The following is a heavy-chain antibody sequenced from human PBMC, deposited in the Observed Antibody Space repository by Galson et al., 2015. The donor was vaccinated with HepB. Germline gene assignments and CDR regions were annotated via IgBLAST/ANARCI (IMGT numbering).Heavy chain of an antibody. D-gene: IGHD6-13*01. CDR3: ARDREVAAAGGYYYGMDV. CDR2: INVGNGNT. V-gene: IGHV1-3*01. Sequence: SVKVSCKASGYTFTTYAVRWVRQAPGQRLEWMGWINVGNGNTKSAQKFQGRVTITRDTSASTAYMELSSLRSEDTAVYYCARDREVAAAGGYYYGMDVWGQGTTVTVSS. J-gene: IGHJ6*02. CDR1: GYTFTTYA.